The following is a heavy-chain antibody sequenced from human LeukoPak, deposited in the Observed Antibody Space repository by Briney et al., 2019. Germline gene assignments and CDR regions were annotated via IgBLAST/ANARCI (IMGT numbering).Heavy chain of an antibody. D-gene: IGHD3-10*01. V-gene: IGHV3-21*01. Sequence: GGSLRLSCAASGFTFSSYSMNWVRQAPGKGLEWVSSISSSSSYIYYADSVKGRFTISRDNAKNSLYLQTNSLRAEDTAVYYCARDRGYGSGSYLDYWGQGTLVTVSS. CDR1: GFTFSSYS. J-gene: IGHJ4*02. CDR3: ARDRGYGSGSYLDY. CDR2: ISSSSSYI.